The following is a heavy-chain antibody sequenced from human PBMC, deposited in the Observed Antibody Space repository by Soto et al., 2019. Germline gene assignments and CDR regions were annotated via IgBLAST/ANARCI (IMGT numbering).Heavy chain of an antibody. Sequence: QVQLVESGGGLVTPAGSLVLSCAASGLTLRHYYMTCIRQAPGKGLEWGSDISFSSNYTNYADSVKGRFTISGDNAKNSLYRQMNSLRAEDTAVYYCARDGYGFGKGYYLDHWGQGTLVTVSS. D-gene: IGHD5-18*01. CDR1: GLTLRHYY. CDR2: ISFSSNYT. J-gene: IGHJ4*02. V-gene: IGHV3-11*06. CDR3: ARDGYGFGKGYYLDH.